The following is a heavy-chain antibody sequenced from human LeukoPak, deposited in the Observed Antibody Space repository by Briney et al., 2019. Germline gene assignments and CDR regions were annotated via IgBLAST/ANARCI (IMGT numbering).Heavy chain of an antibody. CDR2: IIPIFGTA. CDR1: GGTFSSYA. Sequence: ASVKVSCKASGGTFSSYAISWVRQAPGQGLEWMGGIIPIFGTANYAQKFQGRVTITADESTSTAYMELSSLRSEDTAVYYCARVRPCSSTSCYDHFDYWGQGTLVTVSS. V-gene: IGHV1-69*13. CDR3: ARVRPCSSTSCYDHFDY. J-gene: IGHJ4*02. D-gene: IGHD2-2*01.